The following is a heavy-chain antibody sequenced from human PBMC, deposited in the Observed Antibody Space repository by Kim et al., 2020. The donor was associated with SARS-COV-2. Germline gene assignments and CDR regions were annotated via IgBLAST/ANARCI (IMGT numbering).Heavy chain of an antibody. CDR3: ASSLSGYFDH. J-gene: IGHJ4*02. Sequence: SETLSLTCTVSGYSISSAYYWAWIRQPPGKGLEWIGNIFHSGSTYYNPSLKSRVTISLDTSKNQFSLKLSSVTAPDTAVYYCASSLSGYFDHWGPGTLVTVSS. CDR1: GYSISSAYY. CDR2: IFHSGST. V-gene: IGHV4-38-2*02.